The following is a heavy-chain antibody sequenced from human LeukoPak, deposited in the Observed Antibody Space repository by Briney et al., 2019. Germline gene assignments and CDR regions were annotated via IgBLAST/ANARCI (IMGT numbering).Heavy chain of an antibody. Sequence: SETLSLTCAVYGGSFSSRTNYWGWIRQPPGKGLEWIANIYYSGNTYYNPSLKSRVTISVDTSKNQFSLKLSSVTAADTAVYYCARGRGEETVMVIPFDYWGQGTLVTVPS. CDR3: ARGRGEETVMVIPFDY. V-gene: IGHV4-39*07. CDR2: IYYSGNT. CDR1: GGSFSSRTNY. J-gene: IGHJ4*02. D-gene: IGHD5-18*01.